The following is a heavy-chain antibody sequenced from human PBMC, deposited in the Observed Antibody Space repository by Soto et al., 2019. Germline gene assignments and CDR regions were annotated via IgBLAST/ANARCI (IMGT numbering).Heavy chain of an antibody. Sequence: XATLSLTCSVSGDSLLSSYWSWVRQPAGKGLEWIGHIFSSGRTSYNPSLKSRLTMSIDTSKNLFSLNLTSVTAADTAVYYCARGWDVKYFDYWGQGTQVTVSS. CDR1: GDSLLSSY. V-gene: IGHV4-4*07. J-gene: IGHJ4*02. D-gene: IGHD1-26*01. CDR2: IFSSGRT. CDR3: ARGWDVKYFDY.